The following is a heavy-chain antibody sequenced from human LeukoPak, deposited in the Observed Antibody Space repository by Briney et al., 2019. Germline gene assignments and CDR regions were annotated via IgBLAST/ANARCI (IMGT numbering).Heavy chain of an antibody. CDR2: IYCSGST. CDR1: GGSISGGDYY. V-gene: IGHV4-61*08. Sequence: SQTLSLTCTVSGGSISGGDYYWSWIRQPPGKGLEWIGYIYCSGSTNYNPSLKSRVTISLDTSKNQFSLKLSAVTAADTAVYYCARADGYSSGWYFDYWGQGTLVTVSS. J-gene: IGHJ4*02. CDR3: ARADGYSSGWYFDY. D-gene: IGHD6-19*01.